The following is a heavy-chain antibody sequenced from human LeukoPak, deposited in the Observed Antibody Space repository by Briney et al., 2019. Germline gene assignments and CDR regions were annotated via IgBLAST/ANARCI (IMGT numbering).Heavy chain of an antibody. D-gene: IGHD5-12*01. CDR1: GFTFNDYY. J-gene: IGHJ4*02. Sequence: PGGSLRLSCAASGFTFNDYYMSWIRQAPGKGLEWLSYINIGGTNTHYADSVKGRFTISRDNAKNTVYLQMSSLRAEDTAVYYCAKESGYDVDLEYWGQGALVTVSS. CDR2: INIGGTNT. V-gene: IGHV3-11*06. CDR3: AKESGYDVDLEY.